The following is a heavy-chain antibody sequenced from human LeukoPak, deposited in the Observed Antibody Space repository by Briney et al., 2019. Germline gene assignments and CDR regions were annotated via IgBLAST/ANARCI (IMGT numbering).Heavy chain of an antibody. V-gene: IGHV1-2*02. CDR1: GYTFTGYY. CDR3: ARERGTLAVAGDAFDI. CDR2: INPNSGGT. D-gene: IGHD6-19*01. J-gene: IGHJ3*02. Sequence: VASVKVSCKASGYTFTGYYMHWVRQAPGEGLEWMGWINPNSGGTKYAQKFQGRVTMTRDTSINTAYMEVRRLTSDDTAVYYCARERGTLAVAGDAFDIWGQGTMVTVSS.